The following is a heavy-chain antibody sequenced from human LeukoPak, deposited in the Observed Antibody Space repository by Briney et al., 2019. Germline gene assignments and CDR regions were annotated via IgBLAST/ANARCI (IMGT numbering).Heavy chain of an antibody. J-gene: IGHJ4*02. CDR2: ISYDGSDK. D-gene: IGHD2-15*01. CDR3: AKVGVVITATSFFVDS. V-gene: IGHV3-30*18. Sequence: GGSLRLSCGASGFTFSSYGIHWVRQAPGKGLEWVALISYDGSDKYYADSVKGRFTISRDNSKTTVYLQMNSLKPEDTAVYYCAKVGVVITATSFFVDSWGQGTLVTVSS. CDR1: GFTFSSYG.